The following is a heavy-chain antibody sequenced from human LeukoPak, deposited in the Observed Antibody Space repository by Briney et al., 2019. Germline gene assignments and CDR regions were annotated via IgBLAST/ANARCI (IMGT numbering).Heavy chain of an antibody. J-gene: IGHJ5*02. CDR2: INHSGST. D-gene: IGHD3-3*01. V-gene: IGHV4-34*01. CDR1: GFTLSTYA. CDR3: ARGLDFWSGYFNWFDP. Sequence: GSLRLSCAASGFTLSTYAMSWIRQPPGKGLEWIGEINHSGSTNYNPSLKSRVTISVDTSKNQFSLKLSSVTAADTAVYYRARGLDFWSGYFNWFDPWGQGTLVTVSS.